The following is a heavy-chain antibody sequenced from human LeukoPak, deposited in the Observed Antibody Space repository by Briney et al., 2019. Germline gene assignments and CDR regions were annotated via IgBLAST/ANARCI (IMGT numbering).Heavy chain of an antibody. Sequence: ASVKVSCKASGYTFTIYGISWVRQAPGQGLEWMGWINPNSGGTNYAQKFQVRVTMTRDTSISTAYMELSRLRSDDTAVYYCARDQPSDYGGNSDYYGMDVWGQGATVAISS. CDR2: INPNSGGT. D-gene: IGHD4-23*01. CDR3: ARDQPSDYGGNSDYYGMDV. V-gene: IGHV1-2*02. CDR1: GYTFTIYG. J-gene: IGHJ6*02.